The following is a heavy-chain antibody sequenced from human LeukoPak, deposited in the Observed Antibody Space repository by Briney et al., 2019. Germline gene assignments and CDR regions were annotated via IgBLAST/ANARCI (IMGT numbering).Heavy chain of an antibody. V-gene: IGHV3-13*01. CDR3: ARDGIPVSGIDEIDY. CDR2: IGISGDT. Sequence: GGSLRLSCAASGFTLRSYDMHWVRQVTGKGLEWVSAIGISGDTYYPNSVKGRFTTSRENAKNSLYLQMNSLTAGDTAVYYCARDGIPVSGIDEIDYWGQGTLVTVSS. D-gene: IGHD6-19*01. CDR1: GFTLRSYD. J-gene: IGHJ4*02.